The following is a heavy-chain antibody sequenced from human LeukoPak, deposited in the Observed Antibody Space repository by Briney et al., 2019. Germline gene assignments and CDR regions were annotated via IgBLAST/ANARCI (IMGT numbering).Heavy chain of an antibody. Sequence: PSETLSLTCTVSGGSSTNYFWSWVRQPPGKGLEWVGYIYNSGNTNYNPSLKSRVTISRDMSRNQFSLKLRSVTAADTAVYYCARVSGSGWYYFDHWGQGTLVTVSS. CDR3: ARVSGSGWYYFDH. CDR1: GGSSTNYF. CDR2: IYNSGNT. D-gene: IGHD6-19*01. J-gene: IGHJ4*02. V-gene: IGHV4-59*01.